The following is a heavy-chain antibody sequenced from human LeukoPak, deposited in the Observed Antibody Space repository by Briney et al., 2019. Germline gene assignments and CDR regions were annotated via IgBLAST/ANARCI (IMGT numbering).Heavy chain of an antibody. J-gene: IGHJ5*02. Sequence: GGSLRLSCAASGFTFSSYAMSWVRQAPGKGLEWVSAISGSGGSTYYADSVKGRFTISRDNSKNTLYLQMNTLRAEDTAVYYCAKGSGSYENNWFDPGAREPWSPSPQ. V-gene: IGHV3-23*01. D-gene: IGHD1-26*01. CDR3: AKGSGSYENNWFDP. CDR1: GFTFSSYA. CDR2: ISGSGGST.